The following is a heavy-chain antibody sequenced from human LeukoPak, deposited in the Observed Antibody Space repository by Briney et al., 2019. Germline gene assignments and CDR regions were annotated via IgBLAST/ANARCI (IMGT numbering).Heavy chain of an antibody. Sequence: QPGGSLRLSCAASGFTFSSYWMHWVRQAPGKGLVWVSRINSDGSSTSYADSVKGRFTISRDNAKNTLYLQMNSLRAEDTAVYYCARVLAYYYDSSGYSIYYYYYYMDVWGKGTTVTVSS. CDR1: GFTFSSYW. CDR2: INSDGSST. D-gene: IGHD3-22*01. CDR3: ARVLAYYYDSSGYSIYYYYYYMDV. J-gene: IGHJ6*03. V-gene: IGHV3-74*01.